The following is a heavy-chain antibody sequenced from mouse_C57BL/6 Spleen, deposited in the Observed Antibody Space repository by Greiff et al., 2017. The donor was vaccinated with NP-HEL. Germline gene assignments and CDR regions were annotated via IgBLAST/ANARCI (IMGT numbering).Heavy chain of an antibody. V-gene: IGHV3-6*01. Sequence: QSGPGLVKPSQSLSLTCSVTGYSITSGYYWNWIRQFPGNKLEWMGYISYDGSNNYNPSLKNRISITRDTSKNQFFLKLNSVTTEDTATYYCAREGLHYYGSIYYYAMDYWGQGTSVTVSS. CDR2: ISYDGSN. CDR3: AREGLHYYGSIYYYAMDY. CDR1: GYSITSGYY. J-gene: IGHJ4*01. D-gene: IGHD1-1*01.